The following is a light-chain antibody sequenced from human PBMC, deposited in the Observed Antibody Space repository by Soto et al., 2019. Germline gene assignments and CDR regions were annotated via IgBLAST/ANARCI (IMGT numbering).Light chain of an antibody. Sequence: DIVMTQSPSTLSVSPGERATLSCRASQSVSSKLAWFQQKPGQAPSLLIYGVSTRATGVPVRFSGSGSGTEFTLTVNSLQSEDFAVYYCQQYNNWPHTLGQGTKVDI. CDR3: QQYNNWPHT. J-gene: IGKJ2*01. CDR1: QSVSSK. V-gene: IGKV3-15*01. CDR2: GVS.